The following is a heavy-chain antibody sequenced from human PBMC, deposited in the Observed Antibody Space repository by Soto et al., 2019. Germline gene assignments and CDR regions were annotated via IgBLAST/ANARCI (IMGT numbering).Heavy chain of an antibody. CDR2: IYYSGYT. V-gene: IGHV4-39*01. Sequence: QLQLQESGPGLVKPSETLSLTCTVSGGSISSSSYYWGWIRQPPGKGLEWIGSIYYSGYTYYNPSLNSRATISVDTSNNQFSLKLSSVTAADTAVYYCARHTGPLYGGYYYDMDVWGHGTTVTVSS. CDR1: GGSISSSSYY. D-gene: IGHD4-17*01. J-gene: IGHJ6*02. CDR3: ARHTGPLYGGYYYDMDV.